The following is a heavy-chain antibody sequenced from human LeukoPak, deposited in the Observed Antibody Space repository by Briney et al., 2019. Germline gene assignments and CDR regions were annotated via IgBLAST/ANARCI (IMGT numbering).Heavy chain of an antibody. CDR1: GYTFTSYD. J-gene: IGHJ3*02. CDR2: MNPNSGNT. CDR3: ARDRDNWNGDAFDI. V-gene: IGHV1-8*01. D-gene: IGHD1-1*01. Sequence: ASVKVSCKASGYTFTSYDINWVRQATGQGLEWMGWMNPNSGNTGYAQKFQGRVTMTRNTSISTAYMELSSLRSEDTAVYYCARDRDNWNGDAFDIWGQGTMVTVSS.